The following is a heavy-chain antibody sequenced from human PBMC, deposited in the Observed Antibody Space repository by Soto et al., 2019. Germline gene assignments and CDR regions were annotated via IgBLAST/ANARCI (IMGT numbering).Heavy chain of an antibody. CDR1: GFTFSSYD. Sequence: GGSLRLSCAASGFTFSSYDMHWVRQASGKGLEWVSVIGTAGDTYYPVSVKGRFTISRENAKNSLYLQMNSLRAEDTAVYYCARVQKPSYYYDTSGQGAFDIWGQGTMVTVSS. CDR3: ARVQKPSYYYDTSGQGAFDI. V-gene: IGHV3-13*01. CDR2: IGTAGDT. D-gene: IGHD3-22*01. J-gene: IGHJ3*02.